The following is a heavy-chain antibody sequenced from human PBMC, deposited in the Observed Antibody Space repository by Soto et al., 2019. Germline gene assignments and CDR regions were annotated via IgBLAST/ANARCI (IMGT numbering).Heavy chain of an antibody. D-gene: IGHD3-10*02. V-gene: IGHV3-23*01. J-gene: IGHJ6*02. CDR1: GFTFSSYA. CDR3: SNDECSLRDSRYYVTVV. CDR2: ISGSGGST. Sequence: GGSLRLSCAASGFTFSSYAMSWVRQAPGKGLEWVSAISGSGGSTYYADSVKGRFTISRDNSKNTLYLQMNSLRAEDTAVYYCSNDECSLRDSRYYVTVVTGPGTTVTVSS.